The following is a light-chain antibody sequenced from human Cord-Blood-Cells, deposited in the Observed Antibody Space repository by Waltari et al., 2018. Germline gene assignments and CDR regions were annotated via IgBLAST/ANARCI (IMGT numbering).Light chain of an antibody. CDR2: GAS. CDR1: QSVSSSY. CDR3: QQYGSSPGFT. Sequence: EIVLTQSPGTLSLSTGERATLSRRASQSVSSSYLAWHQQKPGQAPRLLIYGASSRATGIPDRFSGSGSGTDFTLTISRLEPEDFAVYYCQQYGSSPGFTFGPGTKVDIK. V-gene: IGKV3-20*01. J-gene: IGKJ3*01.